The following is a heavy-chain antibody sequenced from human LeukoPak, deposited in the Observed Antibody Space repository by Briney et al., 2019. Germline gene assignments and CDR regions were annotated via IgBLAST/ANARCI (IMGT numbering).Heavy chain of an antibody. V-gene: IGHV3-23*01. Sequence: GGSLRLSCAASGFTFSSYAMSWVRQAPGKGLEWVSAISGSGGSTYYADSVKGRFTISRDNSKNTLWLQMNSLTAEDTAIYHCAKDFLGSIPDAFDVWGQGTMVTVSS. CDR1: GFTFSSYA. J-gene: IGHJ3*01. CDR2: ISGSGGST. CDR3: AKDFLGSIPDAFDV. D-gene: IGHD1-26*01.